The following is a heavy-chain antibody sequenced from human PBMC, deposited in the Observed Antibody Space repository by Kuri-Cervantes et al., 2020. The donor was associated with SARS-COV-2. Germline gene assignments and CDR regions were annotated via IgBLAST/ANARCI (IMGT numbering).Heavy chain of an antibody. CDR3: ARGMVRGLIQSYYYGMDV. CDR2: INPNSGGT. D-gene: IGHD3-10*01. CDR1: GYTFSDYY. V-gene: IGHV1-2*04. J-gene: IGHJ6*02. Sequence: ASVKVSCKASGYTFSDYYMYWVRQAPGQGLEWVGWINPNSGGTNYAQKFQGWVTMTRGTSSTGYMELSRLRSDDTAVYYCARGMVRGLIQSYYYGMDVWGQGTTVTVSS.